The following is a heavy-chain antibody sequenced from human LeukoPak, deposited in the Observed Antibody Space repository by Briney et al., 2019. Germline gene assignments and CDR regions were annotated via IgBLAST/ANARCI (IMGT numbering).Heavy chain of an antibody. CDR3: ARGPRGSGFDY. Sequence: PGGSLRLSCAASGFTFSSYGMHWVRQAPGKGLEWVAVIWYDGSNKYYADSVKGRFTISRDNSKNTLYLQMNSLRAEDTAVYYCARGPRGSGFDYWGQGTLVTVSS. D-gene: IGHD2-15*01. CDR1: GFTFSSYG. CDR2: IWYDGSNK. J-gene: IGHJ4*02. V-gene: IGHV3-33*01.